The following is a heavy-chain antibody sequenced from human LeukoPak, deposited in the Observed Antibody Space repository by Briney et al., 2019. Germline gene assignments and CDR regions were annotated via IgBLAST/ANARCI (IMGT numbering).Heavy chain of an antibody. CDR2: INPNSGGT. D-gene: IGHD3-10*01. CDR3: ARNIWFGESDDAFDI. Sequence: ASVTVSCKASGYTFTGYYLHWVRLAPAPGLEWMGWINPNSGGTNYAQKFQGRVTMTRDKSIRTAYMELSRLTSDDTAVYYCARNIWFGESDDAFDIWGQGTMVTVSS. J-gene: IGHJ3*02. CDR1: GYTFTGYY. V-gene: IGHV1-2*02.